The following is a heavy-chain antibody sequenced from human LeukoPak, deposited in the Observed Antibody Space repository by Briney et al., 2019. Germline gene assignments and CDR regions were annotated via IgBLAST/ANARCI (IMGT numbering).Heavy chain of an antibody. D-gene: IGHD6-19*01. CDR3: AKDRQWLVNYFDY. CDR2: IRYDGSNK. CDR1: GFTFSSYG. Sequence: GGSLRLSCAASGFTFSSYGMHWVRQAPGKGLEWVAFIRYDGSNKYYADSVKGRFTISRDNSKNTLYLQMNSLRAEDTAVYYCAKDRQWLVNYFDYWGQRTLVTVSS. J-gene: IGHJ4*02. V-gene: IGHV3-30*02.